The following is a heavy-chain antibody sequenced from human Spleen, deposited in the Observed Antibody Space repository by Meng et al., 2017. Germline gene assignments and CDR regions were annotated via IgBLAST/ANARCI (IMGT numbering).Heavy chain of an antibody. CDR2: ISGSGGST. V-gene: IGHV3-23*01. J-gene: IGHJ4*02. CDR1: GFTFSSYA. Sequence: GGSLRLSCAASGFTFSSYAMNWVRQAPGKGLEWVSAISGSGGSTYYADSVKGRFTISRDNSKYTLYLQMNSLRAEDTAVYYCSTVTQRGLYCSGGNCQVDFWGQGTLVTVSS. CDR3: STVTQRGLYCSGGNCQVDF. D-gene: IGHD2-15*01.